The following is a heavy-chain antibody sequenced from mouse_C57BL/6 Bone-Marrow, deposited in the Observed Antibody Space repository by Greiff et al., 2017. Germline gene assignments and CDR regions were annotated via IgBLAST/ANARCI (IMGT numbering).Heavy chain of an antibody. CDR1: GFTFSSYT. V-gene: IGHV5-9*01. CDR3: ASSYYYGSSYYFDY. D-gene: IGHD1-1*01. CDR2: ISGGGGNT. J-gene: IGHJ2*01. Sequence: EVKLVESGGGLVKPGGSLKLSCAASGFTFSSYTMSWVRQTPEKRLEWVATISGGGGNTYYPDSVKGRFTISRDNAKNTLYLQMSRLRSEDTALYYCASSYYYGSSYYFDYWGQGTTLTVSS.